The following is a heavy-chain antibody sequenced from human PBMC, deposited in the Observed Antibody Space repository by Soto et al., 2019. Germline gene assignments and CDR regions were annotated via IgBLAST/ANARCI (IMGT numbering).Heavy chain of an antibody. V-gene: IGHV1-69*12. D-gene: IGHD3-3*01. Sequence: QVQLVQSGAEVKKPGSSVKVSCKASGGTFSSYAISWVRQAPGQGLEWMGGIIPIFGTANYAQKFQGRVTITADESTSTAYMELSSLRSEDTAVYYCARVDDFWSGYYSYYYYGMDVWGQGTTVTVSS. J-gene: IGHJ6*02. CDR3: ARVDDFWSGYYSYYYYGMDV. CDR1: GGTFSSYA. CDR2: IIPIFGTA.